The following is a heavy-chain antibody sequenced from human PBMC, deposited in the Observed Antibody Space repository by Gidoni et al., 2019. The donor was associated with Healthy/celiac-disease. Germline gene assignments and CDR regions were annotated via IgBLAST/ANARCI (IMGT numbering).Heavy chain of an antibody. J-gene: IGHJ5*02. CDR1: GFTFSSYG. V-gene: IGHV3-30*03. Sequence: QVQLVESGGGVVQPGRSLRLSCAASGFTFSSYGMHWVRQAPGKGLGWVAVISYDGSNKYYADSVKGRFTISRDNSKNTLYLQMNSLRAEDTAVYYCARWDYGDYVVVGWFDPWGQGTLVTVSS. CDR2: ISYDGSNK. D-gene: IGHD4-17*01. CDR3: ARWDYGDYVVVGWFDP.